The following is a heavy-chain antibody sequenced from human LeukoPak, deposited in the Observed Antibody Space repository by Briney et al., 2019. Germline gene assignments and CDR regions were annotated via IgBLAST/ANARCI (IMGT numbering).Heavy chain of an antibody. D-gene: IGHD3-22*01. CDR2: IYHSGST. CDR3: ARGLLPSNFDY. J-gene: IGHJ4*02. CDR1: GGSISSGDYY. V-gene: IGHV4-30-2*01. Sequence: NPSETLSLTCTVSGGSISSGDYYWSWLRQPPGKGLEWIGYIYHSGSTYYNPSLKSRVTISVDRSKNQFSLKLSSVTAADTAVYYCARGLLPSNFDYWGQGTLVTVSS.